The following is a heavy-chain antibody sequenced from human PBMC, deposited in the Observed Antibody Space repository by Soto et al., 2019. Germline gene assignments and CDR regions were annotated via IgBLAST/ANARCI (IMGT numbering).Heavy chain of an antibody. CDR2: IKQDGSQK. CDR3: VRGDFHDSSGPFSDAFDV. V-gene: IGHV3-7*04. Sequence: GGSLRLSCAAFGFTWRNYWMSWVRQAPGKGLQWVANIKQDGSQKWYVDSVKGRFTISRDNAKTSLYLQMNSLRVEDTAVYYCVRGDFHDSSGPFSDAFDVWGQGIMVTVSS. J-gene: IGHJ3*01. CDR1: GFTWRNYW. D-gene: IGHD3-22*01.